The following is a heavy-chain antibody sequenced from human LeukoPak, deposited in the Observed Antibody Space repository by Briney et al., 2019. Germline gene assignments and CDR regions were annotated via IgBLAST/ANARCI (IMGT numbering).Heavy chain of an antibody. D-gene: IGHD6-25*01. V-gene: IGHV1-2*02. Sequence: EASVKVSCKASGYTFTGYYMHWVRQAPGQGLEWMGWINPNSGGTNYAQKFQGRVTMTRDTSISTAYMELSRLRSDDTAVYYCARSRWQGIAAAPKRYWGQGTLVTVSS. CDR1: GYTFTGYY. J-gene: IGHJ4*02. CDR2: INPNSGGT. CDR3: ARSRWQGIAAAPKRY.